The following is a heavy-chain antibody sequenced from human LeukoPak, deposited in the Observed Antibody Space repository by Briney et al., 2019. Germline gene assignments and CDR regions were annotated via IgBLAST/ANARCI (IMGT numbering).Heavy chain of an antibody. V-gene: IGHV4-59*01. CDR3: AKAPKPVAITMLRGVRSWYHYMDV. D-gene: IGHD3-10*01. CDR1: GGSISSYY. Sequence: SETLSLTCTVSGGSISSYYWSWIRQPPGKGLEWIGYIYYSGSTNYNPSLKSRVTISVDTSKNQFSLKLSSVTAADTAVYYCAKAPKPVAITMLRGVRSWYHYMDVWGKGTTVTISS. J-gene: IGHJ6*03. CDR2: IYYSGST.